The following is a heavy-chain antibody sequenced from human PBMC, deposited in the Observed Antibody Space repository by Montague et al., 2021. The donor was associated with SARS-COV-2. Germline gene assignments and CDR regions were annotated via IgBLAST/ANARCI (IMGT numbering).Heavy chain of an antibody. Sequence: SETLSLTCAVYGGSFSGYYWSWIRQPPGKGLEWIGEINHSGSTNYNPSLKSRVTISVDTSKNQFSLKLSSVTAADTAVYYCARGSGCSGDSCYSEWWTSYNYGMDVWGQGTTVTVSS. CDR1: GGSFSGYY. CDR2: INHSGST. V-gene: IGHV4-34*01. D-gene: IGHD2-15*01. CDR3: ARGSGCSGDSCYSEWWTSYNYGMDV. J-gene: IGHJ6*02.